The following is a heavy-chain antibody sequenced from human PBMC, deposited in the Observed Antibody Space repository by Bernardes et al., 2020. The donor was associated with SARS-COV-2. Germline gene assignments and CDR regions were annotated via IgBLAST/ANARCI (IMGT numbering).Heavy chain of an antibody. CDR1: GGSITSEDYY. J-gene: IGHJ4*02. V-gene: IGHV4-61*02. Sequence: SETLSLTCTVSGGSITSEDYYWSWIRQAAGKGLEWIGRLRLYTGETTDYNPSLKSRVTISVDTSKNQFSLKVKSVTAADTAVYYCARDGGAYGDFLSNWGQGALVTVSS. D-gene: IGHD4-17*01. CDR3: ARDGGAYGDFLSN. CDR2: LRLYTGETT.